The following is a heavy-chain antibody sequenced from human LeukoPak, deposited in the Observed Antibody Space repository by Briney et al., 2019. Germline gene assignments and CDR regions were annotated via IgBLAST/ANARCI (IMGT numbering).Heavy chain of an antibody. V-gene: IGHV4-34*01. CDR2: INHSGYT. CDR1: GVSFNDYY. J-gene: IGHJ4*02. CDR3: TRMTTGHDY. Sequence: SETLSLTCAVSGVSFNDYYWSWVRHTPGRGLEWIGEINHSGYTNDSPSLKSRVTLSIATSRKQFSLNLRSVTVADTGIYYCTRMTTGHDYWGQGTLVTVSS. D-gene: IGHD4-17*01.